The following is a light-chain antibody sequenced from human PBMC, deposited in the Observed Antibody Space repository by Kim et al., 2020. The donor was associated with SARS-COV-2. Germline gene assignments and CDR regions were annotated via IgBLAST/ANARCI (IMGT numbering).Light chain of an antibody. V-gene: IGKV3-15*01. J-gene: IGKJ2*01. CDR1: QSVSSN. Sequence: EIVMTQSPATLSVSPGERATLSCRASQSVSSNLAWYQQKPGQAPRLLIYGASTRATGIPARFSGSESGTEFTLTISSLQSEDFAVYYCKQYNTCLPYTFGQGPTLDI. CDR3: KQYNTCLPYT. CDR2: GAS.